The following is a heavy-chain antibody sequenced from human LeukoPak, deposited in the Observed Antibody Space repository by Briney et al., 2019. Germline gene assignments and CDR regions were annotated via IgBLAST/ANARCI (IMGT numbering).Heavy chain of an antibody. Sequence: SETLSLTCSVSGQSTTTYRWSWIRQSAAKGLEWMGRIDEDGSTTYSPSLRSRVTVSADTSKNQASLKLKFVTAADTAVYFCARGYRSTTHCHFDSWGRGTLVTVSS. CDR3: ARGYRSTTHCHFDS. D-gene: IGHD2-2*01. CDR2: IDEDGST. J-gene: IGHJ5*01. V-gene: IGHV4-4*07. CDR1: GQSTTTYR.